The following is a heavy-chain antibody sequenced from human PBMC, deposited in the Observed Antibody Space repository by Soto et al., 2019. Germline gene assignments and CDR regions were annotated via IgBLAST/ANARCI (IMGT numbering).Heavy chain of an antibody. D-gene: IGHD6-19*01. CDR3: ARAAQRVSSGWYEGNYYYGMDV. V-gene: IGHV3-13*01. CDR2: IGTAGDT. CDR1: GFTFSSYD. Sequence: GGSLRLSCAASGFTFSSYDMHWVRQATGKGLEWVSAIGTAGDTYYPGSVKGRFTISRENAKNSLYLQMNSLRAGDTAVYYCARAAQRVSSGWYEGNYYYGMDVWGQGTTVTVSS. J-gene: IGHJ6*02.